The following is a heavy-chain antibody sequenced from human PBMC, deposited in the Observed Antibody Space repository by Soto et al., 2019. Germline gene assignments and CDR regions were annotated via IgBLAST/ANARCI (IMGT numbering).Heavy chain of an antibody. D-gene: IGHD2-21*02. CDR2: ISNDENNK. V-gene: IGHV3-30*18. Sequence: PGGTPRLCCATSGFCFRSYGMHWVRQAPGKGLEWLAVISNDENNKFFADSVKGRLTLSRDNARNTLYLQINSLRAEDTAVYFCGKHALDSIGRDCPLYHYYHMAFSAQGSSVPGS. J-gene: IGHJ6*02. CDR3: GKHALDSIGRDCPLYHYYHMAF. CDR1: GFCFRSYG.